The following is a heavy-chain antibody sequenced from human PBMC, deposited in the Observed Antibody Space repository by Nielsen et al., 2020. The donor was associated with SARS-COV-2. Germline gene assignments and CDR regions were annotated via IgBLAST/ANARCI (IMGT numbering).Heavy chain of an antibody. CDR2: ISGSGGST. CDR3: AKLRGYSYGWEDY. V-gene: IGHV3-23*01. CDR1: GFTFSSYA. Sequence: GESLKISCAASGFTFSSYAMSWVRQAPGKGLEWVSAISGSGGSTYYADSVKGRITISRDNSKNTLYLQMNSLRAEDTAVYYCAKLRGYSYGWEDYWGQGTLVTVSS. D-gene: IGHD5-18*01. J-gene: IGHJ4*02.